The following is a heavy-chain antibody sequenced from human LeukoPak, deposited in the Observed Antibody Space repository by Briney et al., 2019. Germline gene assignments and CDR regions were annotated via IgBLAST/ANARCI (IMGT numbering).Heavy chain of an antibody. V-gene: IGHV3-33*08. CDR1: GFTFSNYG. Sequence: PGGALRLSCAASGFTFSNYGMHWVRQAPGKGLEWVAVILYDGRNTYSAESAKGRLTISRDNSKSTLYLQMNSLRAEDTAVYYCARIDTSSIKHGLFDYWGQGTLVTV. J-gene: IGHJ4*02. CDR3: ARIDTSSIKHGLFDY. CDR2: ILYDGRNT. D-gene: IGHD6-13*01.